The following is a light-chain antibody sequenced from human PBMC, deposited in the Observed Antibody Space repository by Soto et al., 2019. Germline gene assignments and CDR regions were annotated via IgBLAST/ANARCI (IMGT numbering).Light chain of an antibody. CDR1: QSISSY. J-gene: IGKJ4*01. CDR2: AAS. V-gene: IGKV1-39*01. Sequence: DIQMTQSPSSLSASVGDRFTITCRASQSISSYLNWYQQKPGKAPKLLIYAASSLQSGVPSRFSGSGSGTDFTLTISSLQPEDFATYYCQQLSTYPSTFGGGTKVDIK. CDR3: QQLSTYPST.